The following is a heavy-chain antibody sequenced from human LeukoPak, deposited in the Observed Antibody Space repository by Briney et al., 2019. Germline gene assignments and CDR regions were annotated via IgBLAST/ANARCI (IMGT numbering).Heavy chain of an antibody. CDR2: INPNSGGT. J-gene: IGHJ4*02. CDR3: ARDFSGGTCSD. CDR1: GYTFTSYG. D-gene: IGHD2-15*01. V-gene: IGHV1-2*02. Sequence: ASVKVSCKASGYTFTSYGISWVRQAPGQGPEWMGWINPNSGGTNYAQKFQGRVTMTRDTSISTAYMELSRLTSDDTAVYYCARDFSGGTCSDWGQGTLVTVSS.